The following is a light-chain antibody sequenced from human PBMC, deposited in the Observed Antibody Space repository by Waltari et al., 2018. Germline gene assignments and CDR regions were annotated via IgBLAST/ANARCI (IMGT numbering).Light chain of an antibody. CDR3: QQRAKWPTT. V-gene: IGKV3-11*01. CDR2: EAS. CDR1: QSVGSY. J-gene: IGKJ1*01. Sequence: EIVLTQSPATLSLSPGEGATLSCRASQSVGSYLAWYHQKPGQAPGLLIYEASSRATGIPARFSGSGSGTDFTRTIISLEPEDSAVYYCQQRAKWPTTFGQGTKVEIK.